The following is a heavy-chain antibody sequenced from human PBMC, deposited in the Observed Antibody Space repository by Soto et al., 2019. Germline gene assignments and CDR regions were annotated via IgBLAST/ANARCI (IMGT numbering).Heavy chain of an antibody. CDR3: ARDIGSYAYGEGY. J-gene: IGHJ4*02. V-gene: IGHV4-4*07. CDR1: GGSINSYW. CDR2: VYSSGTT. D-gene: IGHD3-10*01. Sequence: SETLSLTCSVSGGSINSYWWSWIRQPAGRGLEWIGRVYSSGTTDYNPSLNSRATLSVETSKNQFSLKLSSVTAADTAVYYCARDIGSYAYGEGYWGQGIQVTVS.